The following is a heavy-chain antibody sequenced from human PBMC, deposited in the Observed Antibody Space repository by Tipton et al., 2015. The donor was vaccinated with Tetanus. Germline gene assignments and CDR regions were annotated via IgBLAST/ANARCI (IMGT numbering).Heavy chain of an antibody. Sequence: TLSLTCTVSGGSISSYYWSWIRQPAGKGLEWIGRIYTSGSTNYNPSLKSRVTMSVDTSKNQFSLKLSSVTAADTAVYYCGRVPVDDGAKGGNIDYWGQGTHVTVSS. CDR3: GRVPVDDGAKGGNIDY. V-gene: IGHV4-4*07. J-gene: IGHJ4*02. CDR1: GGSISSYY. CDR2: IYTSGST. D-gene: IGHD4-23*01.